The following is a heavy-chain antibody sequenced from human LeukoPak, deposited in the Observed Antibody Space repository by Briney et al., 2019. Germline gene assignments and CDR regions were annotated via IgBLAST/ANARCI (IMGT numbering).Heavy chain of an antibody. V-gene: IGHV4-59*08. Sequence: SETLSLTCTVSGGSIGSYYWSWIRQPPGKGLEWIGYIYYSGSTNYNPSLKSRVTISVDTSKNQFSLKLSSVTAADTAVYYCARGGYPHAFDIWGQGTMVTVSS. CDR2: IYYSGST. CDR1: GGSIGSYY. CDR3: ARGGYPHAFDI. D-gene: IGHD3-22*01. J-gene: IGHJ3*02.